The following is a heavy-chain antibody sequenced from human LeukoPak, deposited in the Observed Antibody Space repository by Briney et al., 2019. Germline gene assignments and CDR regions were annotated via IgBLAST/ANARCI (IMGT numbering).Heavy chain of an antibody. CDR2: IYTSGST. D-gene: IGHD5-18*01. J-gene: IGHJ4*02. CDR3: ARTGHGYSYGYPFDY. Sequence: KSSETLSLTCTVSGGSISSGSYYWSWIRQPAGKGLEWIGRIYTSGSTNYNPSLKSRVTISVDTSKNQFSLKLSSVTAADTAVYYGARTGHGYSYGYPFDYWGQGTLVTVSS. CDR1: GGSISSGSYY. V-gene: IGHV4-61*02.